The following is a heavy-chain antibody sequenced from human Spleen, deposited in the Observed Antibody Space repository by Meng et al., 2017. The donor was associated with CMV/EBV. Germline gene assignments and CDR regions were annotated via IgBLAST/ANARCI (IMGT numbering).Heavy chain of an antibody. CDR2: ITASGGST. D-gene: IGHD1-26*01. CDR3: ARGGGSSDY. Sequence: GGSLRLSCAASEFTFSNFAMSWVRQAPGGGLAWISAITASGGSTYYADSVRGRFTVSRDNSKNTLYLQMNSLRAEDTAVYYCARGGGSSDYWGQGTLVTVSS. CDR1: EFTFSNFA. J-gene: IGHJ4*02. V-gene: IGHV3-23*01.